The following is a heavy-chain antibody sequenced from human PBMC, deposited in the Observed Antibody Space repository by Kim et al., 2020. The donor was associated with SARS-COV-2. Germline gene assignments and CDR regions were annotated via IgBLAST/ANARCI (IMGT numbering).Heavy chain of an antibody. CDR2: ISGSGGST. J-gene: IGHJ6*02. CDR3: AKDYRSSTRHYYYGMDV. D-gene: IGHD2-2*01. CDR1: GFTFSSYA. V-gene: IGHV3-23*01. Sequence: GGSLRLSCAASGFTFSSYAMSWVRQAPGKGLEWVSAISGSGGSTYYADSVKGRFTISRDNSKNTLYLQMNSLRAEDTAVYYCAKDYRSSTRHYYYGMDVWGQGTTVTVSS.